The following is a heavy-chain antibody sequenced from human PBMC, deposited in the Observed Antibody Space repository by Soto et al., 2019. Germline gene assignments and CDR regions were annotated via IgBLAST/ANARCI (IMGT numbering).Heavy chain of an antibody. CDR2: TYYRSKWSY. CDR1: GDSVSSTSVT. D-gene: IGHD1-1*01. CDR3: ATALGNAGMSY. J-gene: IGHJ4*02. V-gene: IGHV6-1*01. Sequence: PSQTLSLTCAVSGDSVSSTSVTWNWIRQSPSRGLEWLGRTYYRSKWSYEYAESVRSRITISPDTTNNHYSLQLNSVIPEDTAVYYCATALGNAGMSYWGQGTQVTVSS.